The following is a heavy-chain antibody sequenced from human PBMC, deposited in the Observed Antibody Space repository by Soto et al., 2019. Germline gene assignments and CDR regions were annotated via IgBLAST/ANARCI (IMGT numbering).Heavy chain of an antibody. J-gene: IGHJ4*02. CDR3: ARAGRYYDSSAHPFDY. CDR1: GYTFTSYG. D-gene: IGHD3-22*01. V-gene: IGHV1-18*01. Sequence: GASVKVSCKASGYTFTSYGISWVRQAPGQGLEWMGWISAYNGNTNYAQKLQGRVTMTTDTSTSTAYMELRSLRSDDTAVYYCARAGRYYDSSAHPFDYWGQGTLVTVSS. CDR2: ISAYNGNT.